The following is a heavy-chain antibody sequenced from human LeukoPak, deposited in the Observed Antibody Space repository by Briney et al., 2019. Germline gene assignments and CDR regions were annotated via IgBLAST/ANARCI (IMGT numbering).Heavy chain of an antibody. CDR2: IKGDGCVQ. J-gene: IGHJ4*02. CDR3: ARVVRDGYNRIDY. D-gene: IGHD5-24*01. V-gene: IGHV3-7*02. Sequence: GGSLRLSCVAPGFTFSSSWMNWVRQAPGKGLVWVAHIKGDGCVQSYVDSVKGRFTISRDNAKNSLFLEMNSLRAEGTAVYYCARVVRDGYNRIDYWGQGTLVTVSS. CDR1: GFTFSSSW.